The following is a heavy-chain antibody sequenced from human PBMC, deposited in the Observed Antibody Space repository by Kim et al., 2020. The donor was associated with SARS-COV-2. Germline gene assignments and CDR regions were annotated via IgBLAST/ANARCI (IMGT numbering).Heavy chain of an antibody. D-gene: IGHD3-10*01. V-gene: IGHV3-49*03. J-gene: IGHJ4*02. CDR3: TRGSVLLWFGESIDFDY. Sequence: GGSLRLSCTASGFTFGDYAMSWFRQAPGKGLEWVGFIRSKAYGGTTEYAASVKGRFTISRDDSKSIAYLQMNSLKTEDTAVYYCTRGSVLLWFGESIDFDYWGQGTLVTVSS. CDR2: IRSKAYGGTT. CDR1: GFTFGDYA.